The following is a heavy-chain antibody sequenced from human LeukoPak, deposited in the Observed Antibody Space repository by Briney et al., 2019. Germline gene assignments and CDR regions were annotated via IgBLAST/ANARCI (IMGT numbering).Heavy chain of an antibody. CDR1: GGSISSGDYY. CDR3: ARPYYYDSRIDP. V-gene: IGHV4-30-4*01. D-gene: IGHD3-22*01. J-gene: IGHJ5*02. CDR2: MYYSGGT. Sequence: SSETLSLTCTVSGGSISSGDYYWSWIRQPPGKGLEWIAYMYYSGGTYYNPSLKGRVTMSADTSKNQLSLKLSSVTAADTAVYYCARPYYYDSRIDPWGQGILVTVSS.